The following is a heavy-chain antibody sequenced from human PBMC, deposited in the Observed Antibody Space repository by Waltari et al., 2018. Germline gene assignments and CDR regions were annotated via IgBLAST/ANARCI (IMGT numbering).Heavy chain of an antibody. Sequence: QVQLVQSGADVKKPGSSVKVSCKASGGTFRSYAISWVRQAPVHGLEWLGRIIPIFGTANYAQKFQGRVTITADKSTSTAYMELSSLRSEDTAVYYCARGEDIVVVVAATRNNYYGMDVWGQGTTVTVSS. D-gene: IGHD2-15*01. V-gene: IGHV1-69*08. CDR1: GGTFRSYA. CDR3: ARGEDIVVVVAATRNNYYGMDV. J-gene: IGHJ6*02. CDR2: IIPIFGTA.